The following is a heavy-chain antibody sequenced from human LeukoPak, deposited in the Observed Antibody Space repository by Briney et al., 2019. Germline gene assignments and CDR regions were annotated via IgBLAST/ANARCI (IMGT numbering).Heavy chain of an antibody. CDR2: IYHSGST. V-gene: IGHV4-38-2*02. CDR3: ALGIAVAGPRGNYYYYMDV. Sequence: PSETLSLTCTVSGYSISSGYYWGWIRQPPGKGLEWIGSIYHSGSTYYNPSLKSRVTISVDTSKNQFSLKLSSVTAADTAVYYCALGIAVAGPRGNYYYYMDVWGKGTTVTISS. J-gene: IGHJ6*03. CDR1: GYSISSGYY. D-gene: IGHD6-19*01.